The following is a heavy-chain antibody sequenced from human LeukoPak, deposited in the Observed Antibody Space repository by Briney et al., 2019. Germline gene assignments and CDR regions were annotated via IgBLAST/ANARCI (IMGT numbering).Heavy chain of an antibody. V-gene: IGHV3-30-3*01. CDR2: ISSDGSNK. D-gene: IGHD6-13*01. CDR3: ARGGYFPGY. J-gene: IGHJ4*02. Sequence: GGSLRLSCAASGFTFSTYVMHWVRQAPGKGLEWVAVISSDGSNKYYADSVKGRLTISRDNSKNTLYLQMNSLRAEDTAVYYCARGGYFPGYWGQGTLVTVSS. CDR1: GFTFSTYV.